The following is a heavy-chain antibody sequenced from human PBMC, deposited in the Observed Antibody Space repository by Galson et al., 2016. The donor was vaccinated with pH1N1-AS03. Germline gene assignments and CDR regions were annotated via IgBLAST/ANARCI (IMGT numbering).Heavy chain of an antibody. J-gene: IGHJ4*02. CDR3: ARGGDHASY. CDR2: ISAYSGDT. CDR1: GYTFNLYG. Sequence: SVKVSCKASGYTFNLYGTSWVRQAPGQGLEWLGWISAYSGDTHYAQNFQGRVSMTTDTSTSTAYLELRSLRSDDTAVYYCARGGDHASYWGQGTLVTVSS. D-gene: IGHD3-10*01. V-gene: IGHV1-18*01.